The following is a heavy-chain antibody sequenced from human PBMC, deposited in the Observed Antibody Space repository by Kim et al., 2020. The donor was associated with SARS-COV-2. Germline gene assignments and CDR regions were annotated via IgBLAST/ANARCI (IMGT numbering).Heavy chain of an antibody. D-gene: IGHD1-26*01. CDR1: GGSVSSGSYY. J-gene: IGHJ4*01. CDR3: ARTGPYSGSYYYFDY. CDR2: IYYSGST. Sequence: SETLSLTCTVSGGSVSSGSYYWSWIRQPPGKGLEWIGYIYYSGSTNYNPSLKSRVTISVDTSKNQFSLKLSSVTAADTAVYYCARTGPYSGSYYYFDYWG. V-gene: IGHV4-61*01.